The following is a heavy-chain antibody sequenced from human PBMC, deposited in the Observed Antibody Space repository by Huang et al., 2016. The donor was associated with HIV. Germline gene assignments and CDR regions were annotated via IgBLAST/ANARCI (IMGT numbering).Heavy chain of an antibody. CDR2: ISPSFGTA. V-gene: IGHV1-69*01. Sequence: QVQLVQSGAEVKKPGSSVKVSCKASGGTFSTYAISWVRQAPGQGLEWMGGISPSFGTANDAQKFQGTVTITADEFTSTAYMELSSLRSEDTALYYCARGRTRSSLYDSYYGLDVWGQGTTVTVSS. CDR3: ARGRTRSSLYDSYYGLDV. J-gene: IGHJ6*02. D-gene: IGHD6-6*01. CDR1: GGTFSTYA.